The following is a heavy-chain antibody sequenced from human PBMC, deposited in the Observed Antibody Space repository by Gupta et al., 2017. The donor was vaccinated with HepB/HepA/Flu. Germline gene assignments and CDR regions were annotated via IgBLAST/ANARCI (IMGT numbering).Heavy chain of an antibody. CDR1: GFTFSNYA. V-gene: IGHV3-23*01. CDR2: ISGSGEST. J-gene: IGHJ4*02. Sequence: EVQLLESGRGLVQPGGSLRFSCAASGFTFSNYAMTWVRQAPGKGLEWVSTISGSGESTYDADAVKGRFTISRYNAKNTIYLQMQRLRDEDTAIYYCAKDRGRIARQFDYWGQGTLVTVSS. D-gene: IGHD1-14*01. CDR3: AKDRGRIARQFDY.